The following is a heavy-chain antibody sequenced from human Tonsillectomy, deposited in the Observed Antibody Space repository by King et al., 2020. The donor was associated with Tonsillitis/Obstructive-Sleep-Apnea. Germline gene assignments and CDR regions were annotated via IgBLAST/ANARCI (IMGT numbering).Heavy chain of an antibody. CDR2: IYWDDDK. Sequence: VTLKESGPTLVKPPQTLTLTCTFSGFSLSTSGVGVGWIRQPPGKALEWLALIYWDDDKRYSPSLKSRLTITKDTSKNQVVLTMTNMDPVDTATYYCARSQLLYGSGSYSDYWGQGTLVTVPS. V-gene: IGHV2-5*02. CDR1: GFSLSTSGVG. CDR3: ARSQLLYGSGSYSDY. J-gene: IGHJ4*02. D-gene: IGHD3-10*01.